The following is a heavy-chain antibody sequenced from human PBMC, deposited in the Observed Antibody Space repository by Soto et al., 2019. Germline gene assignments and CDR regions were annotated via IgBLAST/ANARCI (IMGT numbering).Heavy chain of an antibody. Sequence: SETLSLTCTVSGGSISSSSYYWGWIRQPPGKGLEWIGSIYYSGSTYYNPSLKSRVTISVDTSKNQFSLKLSSVTAADTAVYYCARTSLVYYDSSGYPSTTYFDYWGQGTLVTVSS. J-gene: IGHJ4*02. CDR2: IYYSGST. D-gene: IGHD3-22*01. CDR3: ARTSLVYYDSSGYPSTTYFDY. CDR1: GGSISSSSYY. V-gene: IGHV4-39*01.